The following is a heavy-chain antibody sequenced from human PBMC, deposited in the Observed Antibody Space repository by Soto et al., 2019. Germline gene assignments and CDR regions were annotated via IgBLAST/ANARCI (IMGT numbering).Heavy chain of an antibody. Sequence: QLQLQESGSGLVKPSQTLSLTCAVSGGSISSGGYSWSWIRQPPGKGLEWIGYIYHSGSTYYNPSLKSRVTISVDRSKNQFSLKLSSVTAADTAVYYCARGGDGYNWGQEGGYWFDPWGQGTLVTVSS. CDR2: IYHSGST. D-gene: IGHD5-12*01. CDR3: ARGGDGYNWGQEGGYWFDP. J-gene: IGHJ5*02. V-gene: IGHV4-30-2*01. CDR1: GGSISSGGYS.